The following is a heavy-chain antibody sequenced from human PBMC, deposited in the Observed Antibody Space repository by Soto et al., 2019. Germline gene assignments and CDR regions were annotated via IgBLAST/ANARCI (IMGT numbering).Heavy chain of an antibody. J-gene: IGHJ5*02. CDR3: AHRHVYDFWSGYYSPRRLKVEANWFDP. CDR2: IYWNADK. Sequence: QITLKESGPTLVKPTQTLTLTCTFSGFSLSTSGVGVGWIRQPPGKALEWLALIYWNADKRYSPSLKSRLTITKDTATNQVVLTMTHMDPVDTATYYCAHRHVYDFWSGYYSPRRLKVEANWFDPWGQGTLVTVSS. CDR1: GFSLSTSGVG. D-gene: IGHD3-3*01. V-gene: IGHV2-5*01.